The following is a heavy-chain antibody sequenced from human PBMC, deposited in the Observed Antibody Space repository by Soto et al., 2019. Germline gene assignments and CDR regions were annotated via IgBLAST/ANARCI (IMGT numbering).Heavy chain of an antibody. CDR3: AREYERSGRAATAAIYNYCSNGWAG. Sequence: GGSLRLSCAASEFTFSDFGMHWVRQAPGKGLEWVAVISHDGNNEYYADSVEGRFTISRDNSKNTLFLQMNSLRDEDTALYYCAREYERSGRAATAAIYNYCSNGWAGWGQGTKVTVSS. CDR2: ISHDGNNE. V-gene: IGHV3-30*03. D-gene: IGHD6-25*01. CDR1: EFTFSDFG. J-gene: IGHJ6*02.